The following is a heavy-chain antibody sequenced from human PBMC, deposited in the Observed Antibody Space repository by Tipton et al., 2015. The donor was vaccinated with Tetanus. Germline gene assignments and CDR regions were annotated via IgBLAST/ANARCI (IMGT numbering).Heavy chain of an antibody. V-gene: IGHV4-34*01. D-gene: IGHD6-6*01. CDR2: INHSGST. Sequence: TLSLTCAVYGGSFSGYYWSWIRQPPGKGLEWIGEINHSGSTNYNPSLKSRVTISVDTSKNQSSLKLSSVTAADTAVYYCARVGLVMAARRRNWFDPWGQGTLVTVSS. J-gene: IGHJ5*02. CDR1: GGSFSGYY. CDR3: ARVGLVMAARRRNWFDP.